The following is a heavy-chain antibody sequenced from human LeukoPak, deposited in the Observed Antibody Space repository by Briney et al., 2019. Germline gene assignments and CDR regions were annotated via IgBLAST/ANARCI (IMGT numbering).Heavy chain of an antibody. D-gene: IGHD2-21*01. CDR3: AKRGGALSH. V-gene: IGHV1-2*02. J-gene: IGHJ4*02. Sequence: ASVTVSFTSSGYLFTVFYIHRVRHGPGQGLEWMGWTNPNSGDTKSEPKFQGRVAMTRATSINTAYMEVSGLTPDDTGIYYCAKRGGALSHWGQGTPVTVTS. CDR1: GYLFTVFY. CDR2: TNPNSGDT.